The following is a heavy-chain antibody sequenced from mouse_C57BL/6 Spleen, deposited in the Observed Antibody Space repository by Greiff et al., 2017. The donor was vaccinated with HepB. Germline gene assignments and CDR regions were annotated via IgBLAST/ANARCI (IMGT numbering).Heavy chain of an antibody. D-gene: IGHD1-1*01. CDR2: IYPGDGDT. CDR1: GYAFSSSW. Sequence: QVQLQQSGPELVKPGASVKISCKASGYAFSSSWMNWVKQRPGKGLEWIGRIYPGDGDTNYNGKFKGKATLTADKSSSTAYMQLSSLTSEDSAVYFCARDGSSYRDYFDYWGQGTTLTVSS. V-gene: IGHV1-82*01. CDR3: ARDGSSYRDYFDY. J-gene: IGHJ2*01.